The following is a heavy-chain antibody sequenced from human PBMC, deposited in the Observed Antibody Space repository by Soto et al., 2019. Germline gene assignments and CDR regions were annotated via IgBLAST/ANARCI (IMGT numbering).Heavy chain of an antibody. CDR1: GGSISRSSYY. V-gene: IGHV4-39*07. Sequence: PSETLSLTCTVSGGSISRSSYYWGWIRQPPGKGLEWIGSIYYSGSTYYNPSLKSRVTISVDTSKNQFSLKLSSVTAADTAVYYCAREPRYGSGRVPYGMDVWGQGTTVTVSS. J-gene: IGHJ6*02. D-gene: IGHD3-10*01. CDR2: IYYSGST. CDR3: AREPRYGSGRVPYGMDV.